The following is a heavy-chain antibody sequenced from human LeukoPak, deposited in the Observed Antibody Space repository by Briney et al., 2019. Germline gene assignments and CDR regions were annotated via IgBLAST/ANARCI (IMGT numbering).Heavy chain of an antibody. Sequence: GGSLRLSCATSGFTFSDHYMTWIRQAPGKGLETVSYIYNGGDTIYYADSVKGRFTISRDNAKNSLYLQMNSLRAEDTAVYYCARDDSSGWYLPYYYYYMDVWGKGTTVTVSS. J-gene: IGHJ6*03. CDR1: GFTFSDHY. V-gene: IGHV3-11*04. CDR3: ARDDSSGWYLPYYYYYMDV. D-gene: IGHD6-19*01. CDR2: IYNGGDTI.